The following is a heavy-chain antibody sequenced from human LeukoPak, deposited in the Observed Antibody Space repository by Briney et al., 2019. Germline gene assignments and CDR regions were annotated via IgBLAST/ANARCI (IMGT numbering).Heavy chain of an antibody. J-gene: IGHJ6*02. CDR2: IIHSGST. Sequence: SETLSLTCAVYGGSFSGYYWSWIGQPPGQGLEWVGEIIHSGSTNYNPSLKSRVTISVDTSKNQFSLKLSSVTAADTAMYYCARSRTRGIAVAGVLGYYGMDVWGQGTTVTVSS. CDR3: ARSRTRGIAVAGVLGYYGMDV. V-gene: IGHV4-34*12. CDR1: GGSFSGYY. D-gene: IGHD6-19*01.